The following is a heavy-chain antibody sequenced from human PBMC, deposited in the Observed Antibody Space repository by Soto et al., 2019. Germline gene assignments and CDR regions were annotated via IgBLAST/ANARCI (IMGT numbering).Heavy chain of an antibody. CDR2: INHSGST. V-gene: IGHV4-34*01. D-gene: IGHD2-2*01. J-gene: IGHJ4*02. CDR1: GGSFSGYY. CDR3: ARVRVAGVVPAATSADYFDY. Sequence: QVQLQQWGAGLLKPSETLSLTCAVYGGSFSGYYWSWIRQPPGKGLEWIGEINHSGSTNYNPSLKSRVTRSVDTSKNQFSLKLSSVTAADTAVYYCARVRVAGVVPAATSADYFDYWGQGTLVTVSS.